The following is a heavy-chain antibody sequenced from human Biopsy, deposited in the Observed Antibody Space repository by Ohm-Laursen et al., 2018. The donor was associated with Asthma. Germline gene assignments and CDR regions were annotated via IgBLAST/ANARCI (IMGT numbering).Heavy chain of an antibody. CDR2: HDHEEGGT. D-gene: IGHD4-17*01. CDR1: GYSLTDLS. J-gene: IGHJ4*02. Sequence: GASVKVSCKISGYSLTDLSMHWVRQAPGQGLEWMGGHDHEEGGTVNARRFQGRVTMTEDTSTDTAYMELSSLSSDDTAVYYCASDFPNDYVRYNFQFWGQGTLVTVSS. CDR3: ASDFPNDYVRYNFQF. V-gene: IGHV1-24*01.